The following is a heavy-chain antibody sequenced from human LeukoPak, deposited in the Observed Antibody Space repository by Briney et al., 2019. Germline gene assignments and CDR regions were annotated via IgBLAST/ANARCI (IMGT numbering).Heavy chain of an antibody. V-gene: IGHV1-2*02. D-gene: IGHD6-13*01. CDR2: INPNSGGT. Sequence: ASVKVPCKASGYTFTGYYMHWVRQAPGQGLEWMGWINPNSGGTNYAQKFQGRVTMTRDTSISTAYMELSRLRSDDTAVYYCARDLIEQQLSPYYYYYYMDVWGKGTTVTVSS. J-gene: IGHJ6*03. CDR1: GYTFTGYY. CDR3: ARDLIEQQLSPYYYYYYMDV.